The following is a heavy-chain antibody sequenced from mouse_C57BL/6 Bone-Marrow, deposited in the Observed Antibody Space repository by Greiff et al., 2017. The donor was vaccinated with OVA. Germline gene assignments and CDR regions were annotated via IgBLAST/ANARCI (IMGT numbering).Heavy chain of an antibody. CDR3: ARGAY. V-gene: IGHV1-80*01. CDR2: IYPGDGDT. J-gene: IGHJ3*01. Sequence: VKLVESGAELVKPEASVKISCKAPGYAFSNYWMNWVKQRPGKGLEWIGQIYPGDGDTNYNGKLKGKATLTADKSSSTAYMHHSSLTSEDSAVYFCARGAYWGQVTLVTVSA. CDR1: GYAFSNYW.